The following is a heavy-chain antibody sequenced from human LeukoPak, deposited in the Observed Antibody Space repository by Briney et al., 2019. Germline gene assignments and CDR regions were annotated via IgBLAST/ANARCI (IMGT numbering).Heavy chain of an antibody. V-gene: IGHV4-34*01. CDR3: AREVSTLYYDSSGYFDY. J-gene: IGHJ4*02. CDR1: GGSFSGYY. D-gene: IGHD3-22*01. Sequence: PSETLSLTCAVYGGSFSGYYWSWIRQPPGKGLEWIGEINHGGSTNYNPSLKSRVTISVDTSKNQFSLKLSSVTAADTAVYYCAREVSTLYYDSSGYFDYWGQGTLVTVSS. CDR2: INHGGST.